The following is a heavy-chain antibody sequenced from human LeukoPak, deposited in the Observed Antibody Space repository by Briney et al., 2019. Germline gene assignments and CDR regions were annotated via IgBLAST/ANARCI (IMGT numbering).Heavy chain of an antibody. CDR1: GFTFSNYA. Sequence: GGSLRLSCAASGFTFSNYALTWVRQAPGKGLEWVSSISGVNTHYADSVKGRFSISRDNYKNTLYLQMSSLRAEDTAVYYCAKDPRSYFDFWADWGQGTLVTVSS. J-gene: IGHJ4*02. V-gene: IGHV3-23*01. CDR3: AKDPRSYFDFWAD. D-gene: IGHD3-3*01. CDR2: ISGVNT.